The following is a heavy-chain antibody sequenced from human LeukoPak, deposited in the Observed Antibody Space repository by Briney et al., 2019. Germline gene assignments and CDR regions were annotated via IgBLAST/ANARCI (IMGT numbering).Heavy chain of an antibody. CDR3: AKGMIVVPFDY. CDR1: GFTFSSYA. J-gene: IGHJ4*02. V-gene: IGHV3-23*01. CDR2: ISGSGGST. Sequence: GGSLRLSCAASGFTFSSYATSWVRQAPGKGLEWVSAISGSGGSTYYADSVKGRFTISRDNSNNTLYLQMNSLRAEDTAVYYCAKGMIVVPFDYWGQGTLVTVSS. D-gene: IGHD3-22*01.